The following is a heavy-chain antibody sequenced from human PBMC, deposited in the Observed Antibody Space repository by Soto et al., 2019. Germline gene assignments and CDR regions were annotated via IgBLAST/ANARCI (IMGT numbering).Heavy chain of an antibody. V-gene: IGHV3-15*07. Sequence: VGSLRLSCAASGFTFSNAWMNWVRQAPGKGLEWVGRIKSKTDGGTTDYAAPVKGRFTISRDDSKNTLYLQMNSLKTEDTAVYYFTTDSRGWFYVFWGVIPPHDYGGRGTLVTASS. CDR3: TTDSRGWFYVFWGVIPPHDY. D-gene: IGHD3-3*01. CDR1: GFTFSNAW. J-gene: IGHJ4*02. CDR2: IKSKTDGGTT.